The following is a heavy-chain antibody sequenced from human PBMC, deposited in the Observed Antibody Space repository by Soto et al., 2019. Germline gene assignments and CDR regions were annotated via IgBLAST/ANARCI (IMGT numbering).Heavy chain of an antibody. J-gene: IGHJ6*02. D-gene: IGHD2-2*01. V-gene: IGHV3-48*02. CDR1: GFTFSSHS. Sequence: GGSLRLSCAASGFTFSSHSMNWVRQAPGKGLEWVSYISSSSSTIYYADSVKGRFTISRDNAKNSLYLQMNSLRDEDTAVYYCARASRGYCSSTSCYYGMDVWGQGTTVTVSS. CDR3: ARASRGYCSSTSCYYGMDV. CDR2: ISSSSSTI.